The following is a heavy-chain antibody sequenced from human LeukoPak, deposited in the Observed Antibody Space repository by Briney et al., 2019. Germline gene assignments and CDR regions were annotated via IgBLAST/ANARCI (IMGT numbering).Heavy chain of an antibody. Sequence: GASVKVSCKASGYTFTGYYMHWVRQAPGQGLEWMGWINPNSGGTNYAQKFQGRVTMTRDTSISTAYMELSRLRSDDTAVYYCARGPRVGVVVPAAIRQPYYYYYMDVWGKGTTVTVSS. CDR2: INPNSGGT. V-gene: IGHV1-2*02. CDR1: GYTFTGYY. J-gene: IGHJ6*03. CDR3: ARGPRVGVVVPAAIRQPYYYYYMDV. D-gene: IGHD2-2*02.